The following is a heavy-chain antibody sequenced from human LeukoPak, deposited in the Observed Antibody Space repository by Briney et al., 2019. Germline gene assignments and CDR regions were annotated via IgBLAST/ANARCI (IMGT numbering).Heavy chain of an antibody. J-gene: IGHJ4*02. CDR1: GGSISSYY. Sequence: PSETLSLTCTVSGGSISSYYWSWIRQPPGKGLEWIGYIYYSGSTNYNPSLKSRVTISVDTSKNQFSLKLSSVTAADTAVYYRARETVTTVLDYWGQGTLVTVSS. CDR2: IYYSGST. D-gene: IGHD4-17*01. V-gene: IGHV4-59*12. CDR3: ARETVTTVLDY.